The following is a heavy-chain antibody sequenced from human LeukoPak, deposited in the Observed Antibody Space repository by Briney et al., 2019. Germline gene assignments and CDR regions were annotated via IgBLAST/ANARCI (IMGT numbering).Heavy chain of an antibody. CDR3: AKEAVTPHGFDY. J-gene: IGHJ4*02. CDR2: ISWNSGSI. D-gene: IGHD5-18*01. Sequence: GGSLRLSCAASGFTFDDYAMHWVRQAPGKGLEWVSGISWNSGSIGYADSVKGRFTISRDNAKNSLYLQMNSLRAEDMALYYCAKEAVTPHGFDYWGQGTLVTVSS. V-gene: IGHV3-9*03. CDR1: GFTFDDYA.